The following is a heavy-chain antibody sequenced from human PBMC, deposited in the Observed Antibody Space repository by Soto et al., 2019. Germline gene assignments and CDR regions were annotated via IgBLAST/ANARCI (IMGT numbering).Heavy chain of an antibody. Sequence: SETLSLTCTVSGGSINSGDYYWTWVRQPPGKGLEWIGNIFHSGSTYYTPSLQSRVTISLDTSKNHFSLKLSSVTPADTAVYYCARDRYYGSGTYYNFYSGMDVWGQGNTVTVSS. CDR1: GGSINSGDYY. J-gene: IGHJ6*02. V-gene: IGHV4-30-4*01. CDR2: IFHSGST. CDR3: ARDRYYGSGTYYNFYSGMDV. D-gene: IGHD3-10*01.